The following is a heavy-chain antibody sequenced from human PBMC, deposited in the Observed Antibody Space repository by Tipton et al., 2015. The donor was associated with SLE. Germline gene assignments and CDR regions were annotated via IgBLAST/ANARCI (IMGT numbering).Heavy chain of an antibody. D-gene: IGHD5-24*01. CDR1: GGSFSGNY. CDR2: INHSGSA. V-gene: IGHV4-34*01. CDR3: AGGVGYKNNWFDR. Sequence: TLSLTCAVYGGSFSGNYWIWIRQPPGKGLEWIGEINHSGSANYNPALKSRVTISVDSSKSQFSLKLTSVTAADTAVYFCAGGVGYKNNWFDRWGQGTLVTVSS. J-gene: IGHJ5*02.